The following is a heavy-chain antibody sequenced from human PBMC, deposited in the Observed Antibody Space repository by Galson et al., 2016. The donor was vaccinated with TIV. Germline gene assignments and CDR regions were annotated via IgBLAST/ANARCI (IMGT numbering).Heavy chain of an antibody. V-gene: IGHV5-51*01. D-gene: IGHD3-22*01. CDR1: GYTFTSFW. CDR3: ARDAPVSQSNSRCYLPASYNYYAMDV. Sequence: QSGAEVKKPGESLKISCKCSGYTFTSFWIGWVRQLPGRGLEWMGIIYPRDSQTRYSPSFQGQVTMSADKSISTAYLQWSSLKASDTAKYYCARDAPVSQSNSRCYLPASYNYYAMDVWGQGTTVTVS. J-gene: IGHJ6*02. CDR2: IYPRDSQT.